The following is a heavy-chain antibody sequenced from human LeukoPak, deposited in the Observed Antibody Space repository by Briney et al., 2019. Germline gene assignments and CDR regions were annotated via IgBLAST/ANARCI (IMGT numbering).Heavy chain of an antibody. CDR3: AAGYTYYYDSRFFFILGHYGMDF. Sequence: SVKVSCKASGFTFTSSAMQWVRQARGQRLEWIGWIVVGSGNTNYAQKFQERVTITRDMSTSTAYMELSSLRSEDTAVYYCAAGYTYYYDSRFFFILGHYGMDFWGQGTTVTVSS. CDR2: IVVGSGNT. D-gene: IGHD3-22*01. CDR1: GFTFTSSA. V-gene: IGHV1-58*02. J-gene: IGHJ6*02.